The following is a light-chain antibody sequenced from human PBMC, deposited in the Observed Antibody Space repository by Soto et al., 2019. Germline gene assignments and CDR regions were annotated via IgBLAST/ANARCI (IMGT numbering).Light chain of an antibody. Sequence: EIVLTQSPGTLSLSPGARATLSCRASQSVSSSYLAWYQQKPGQAPRLLIYGASSRATGIPDRFSGSGSGTDFTLTISRLEPEDFAVYYCQHYCSSPRSFGRGTKVESK. J-gene: IGKJ1*01. CDR2: GAS. CDR1: QSVSSSY. V-gene: IGKV3-20*01. CDR3: QHYCSSPRS.